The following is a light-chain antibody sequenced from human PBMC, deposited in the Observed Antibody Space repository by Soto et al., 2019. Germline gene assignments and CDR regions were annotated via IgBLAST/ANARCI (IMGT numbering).Light chain of an antibody. CDR3: QPRSIWPNA. CDR1: QSVGSS. J-gene: IGKJ2*01. Sequence: DIVLTQSPATLSLSPGQRATLSCRASQSVGSSVAWYQHKAGQAPRLLIYDALTRATGIPPRFSGSGFGTDFTHPISRLESEDFAVYYCQPRSIWPNAFGQGTKVEIK. CDR2: DAL. V-gene: IGKV3-11*01.